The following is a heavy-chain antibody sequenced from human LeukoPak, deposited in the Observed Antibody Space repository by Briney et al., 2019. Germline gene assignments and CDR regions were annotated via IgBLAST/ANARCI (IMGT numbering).Heavy chain of an antibody. J-gene: IGHJ4*02. CDR3: ARASYSSSSEFDY. V-gene: IGHV4-39*07. CDR1: GGSISSSSYY. D-gene: IGHD6-6*01. CDR2: IYYSGST. Sequence: SETLSLTCTVSGGSISSSSYYWGWIRQPPGKGLEWIGSIYYSGSTHYNPSLKSRVTISVDTSKNQFSLKLSSVTAADTAVYYCARASYSSSSEFDYWGQGTLVTVSS.